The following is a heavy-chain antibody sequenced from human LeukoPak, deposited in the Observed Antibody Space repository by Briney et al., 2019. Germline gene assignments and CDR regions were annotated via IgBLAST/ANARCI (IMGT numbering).Heavy chain of an antibody. D-gene: IGHD3-22*01. CDR2: ISGYNGNT. CDR1: GYTFTGYY. V-gene: IGHV1-18*04. Sequence: ASVKVSCKASGYTFTGYYMHWVRQAPGQGLEWMGWISGYNGNTNYAQKFQGRGTMTIDTSTSTAYMELRSLRSDDTAVYYCARDGHRMYYYESSVYRFDYWGQGTLVTVSS. CDR3: ARDGHRMYYYESSVYRFDY. J-gene: IGHJ4*02.